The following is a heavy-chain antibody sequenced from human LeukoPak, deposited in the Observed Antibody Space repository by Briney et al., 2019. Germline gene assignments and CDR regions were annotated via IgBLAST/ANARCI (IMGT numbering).Heavy chain of an antibody. CDR1: GVAVSNYY. J-gene: IGHJ3*02. Sequence: SWETLSLTCTVSGVAVSNYYWSWVRQPAGEGLEWIGRLSSSGTRHYIPSLQSRVTIALDTPKNQLSLKLSSVTAADTAGYYCARDRAVVNAIRGVFDIWGQGTMVTVSS. CDR3: ARDRAVVNAIRGVFDI. CDR2: LSSSGTR. D-gene: IGHD2-21*01. V-gene: IGHV4-4*07.